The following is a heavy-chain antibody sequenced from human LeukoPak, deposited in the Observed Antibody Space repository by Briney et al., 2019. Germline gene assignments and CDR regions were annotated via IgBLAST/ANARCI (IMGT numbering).Heavy chain of an antibody. CDR3: ARERGSYYYDSSGFDY. D-gene: IGHD3-22*01. J-gene: IGHJ4*02. V-gene: IGHV3-66*01. Sequence: GGSLRLSCAASRFTVSSKYMSWVRQAPGKGLEWVSVIYSGGNTYYADSVKGRFTISRDSSKNTLYLQMNSLRAEDTAVYYCARERGSYYYDSSGFDYWGQGTLVTVSS. CDR1: RFTVSSKY. CDR2: IYSGGNT.